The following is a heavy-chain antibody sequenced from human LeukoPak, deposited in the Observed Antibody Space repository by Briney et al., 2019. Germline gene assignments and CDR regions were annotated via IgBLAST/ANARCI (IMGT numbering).Heavy chain of an antibody. Sequence: PGRSLRLSCAASGFTFSNYGMHWVRQAPGKGLEWVAFIWSDGTNEHYVDSVKGRFIISRDNSENTLYLQMTSLRAEDTAVYTCAREGGSGSYSGNFDYWAREPWSPSPQ. D-gene: IGHD1-26*01. V-gene: IGHV3-33*01. CDR3: AREGGSGSYSGNFDY. J-gene: IGHJ4*02. CDR2: IWSDGTNE. CDR1: GFTFSNYG.